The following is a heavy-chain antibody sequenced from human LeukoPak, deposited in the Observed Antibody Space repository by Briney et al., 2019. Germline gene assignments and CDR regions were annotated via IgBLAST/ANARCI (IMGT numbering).Heavy chain of an antibody. D-gene: IGHD4/OR15-4a*01. Sequence: GGSLRLSCAASGFTFSSYGMHWVRQAPDKGLEWVAFIRYDGSNKYYADSVKGRFTISRDNSKNTLYLQMNSLRAEDTAVYYCARRAGAYSHPYDYWGQGTLVTVSS. J-gene: IGHJ4*02. CDR3: ARRAGAYSHPYDY. CDR2: IRYDGSNK. V-gene: IGHV3-30*02. CDR1: GFTFSSYG.